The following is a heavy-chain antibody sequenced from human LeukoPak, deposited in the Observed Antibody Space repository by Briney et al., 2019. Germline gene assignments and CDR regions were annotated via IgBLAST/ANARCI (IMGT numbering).Heavy chain of an antibody. Sequence: PSEPLSLICTVSGDSISRYFWSWIRQTTGKRLDWIGRIYDNGRGKYNPSLKSRVTISLDKSNNQFSLNLTSVTAADTAVYFCARGSPSSTIYYYMDVWGKGTTVTVSS. D-gene: IGHD5-24*01. J-gene: IGHJ6*03. CDR2: IYDNGRG. V-gene: IGHV4-4*07. CDR3: ARGSPSSTIYYYMDV. CDR1: GDSISRYF.